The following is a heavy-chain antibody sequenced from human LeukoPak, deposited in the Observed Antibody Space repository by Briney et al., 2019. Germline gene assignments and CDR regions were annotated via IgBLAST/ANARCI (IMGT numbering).Heavy chain of an antibody. CDR2: IYSGGSR. Sequence: GSLRLSCAASGFTVSSNYMSWVRQAPGKGLEWVSVIYSGGSRYYADSVKGRFTISRDNSKNTMYLQMNSLRAEDTAVYYCARGGTSSSWFLLDYWGQGTLVTVSS. CDR3: ARGGTSSSWFLLDY. CDR1: GFTVSSNY. V-gene: IGHV3-53*05. D-gene: IGHD6-13*01. J-gene: IGHJ4*02.